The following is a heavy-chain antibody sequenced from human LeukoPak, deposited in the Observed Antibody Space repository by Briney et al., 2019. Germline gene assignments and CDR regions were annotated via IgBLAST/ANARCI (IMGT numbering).Heavy chain of an antibody. CDR1: GFTFSSYE. D-gene: IGHD3-9*01. J-gene: IGHJ4*02. CDR3: ARVRAPDYDILTGYRSSDYFDY. CDR2: ISSSGSTI. Sequence: GGSLRLSCVASGFTFSSYEMNWVRQAPGKGLEWVSYISSSGSTIYYADSVKGRFTISRDTAKNSLYLQMNSLRAEDTAVYYCARVRAPDYDILTGYRSSDYFDYWGQGTLVTVSS. V-gene: IGHV3-48*03.